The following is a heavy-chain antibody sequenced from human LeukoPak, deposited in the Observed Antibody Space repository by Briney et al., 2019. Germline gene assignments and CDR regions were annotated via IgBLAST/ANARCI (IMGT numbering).Heavy chain of an antibody. CDR3: TAGLRAPHDN. V-gene: IGHV3-23*01. CDR2: ISGSGGST. J-gene: IGHJ4*02. CDR1: GFTFSSYA. Sequence: PGGSLRLSCAASGFTFSSYAMSWVPQAPGKGLEWVSTISGSGGSTYYADSVKGRFTISRDNSKNTLYLQMNSLRAEDTALYYCTAGLRAPHDNWGLGTLVTVSS.